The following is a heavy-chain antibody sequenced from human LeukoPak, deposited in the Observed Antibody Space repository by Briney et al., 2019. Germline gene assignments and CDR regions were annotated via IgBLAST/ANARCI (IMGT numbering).Heavy chain of an antibody. CDR3: ASLRSESSGYYNLRIDY. V-gene: IGHV4-61*01. D-gene: IGHD3-22*01. CDR1: GGSVSSGSYY. Sequence: SSETLSLTCTVSGGSVSSGSYYWSWIRQPPGKGLEWIGYIYYSGSTNYNPSLKSRVTISVDSSKNQFSLKLSSVTAADTAVYYCASLRSESSGYYNLRIDYWGQGTLVTVSS. J-gene: IGHJ4*02. CDR2: IYYSGST.